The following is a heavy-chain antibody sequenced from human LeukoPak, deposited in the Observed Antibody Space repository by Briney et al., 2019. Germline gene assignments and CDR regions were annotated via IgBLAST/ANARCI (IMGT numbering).Heavy chain of an antibody. J-gene: IGHJ4*02. D-gene: IGHD1-26*01. CDR2: IYPDGSDT. V-gene: IGHV5-51*01. CDR3: ARLYIGSFDD. Sequence: GGALQISCKASGFLFTNHWIGGVRQMPGKGLGWMGVIYPDGSDTRYGPSFQAPVTISADKSISTAYLQWSSLKASDTAMYYCARLYIGSFDDWGLGTLVTVSS. CDR1: GFLFTNHW.